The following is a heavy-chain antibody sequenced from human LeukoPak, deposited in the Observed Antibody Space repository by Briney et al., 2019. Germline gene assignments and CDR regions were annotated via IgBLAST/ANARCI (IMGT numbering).Heavy chain of an antibody. J-gene: IGHJ4*02. D-gene: IGHD3-10*01. CDR3: ARDQSLGSYPDY. CDR1: GYTFTTSV. Sequence: ASVKVSCKASGYTFTTSVMHWVRQAPGQRLEWTGWINAGSGDTKYSQKFQGRVTFTRDTSASTAYMALSSLRFEDTAVYFCARDQSLGSYPDYWGQGTLVTVSS. V-gene: IGHV1-3*01. CDR2: INAGSGDT.